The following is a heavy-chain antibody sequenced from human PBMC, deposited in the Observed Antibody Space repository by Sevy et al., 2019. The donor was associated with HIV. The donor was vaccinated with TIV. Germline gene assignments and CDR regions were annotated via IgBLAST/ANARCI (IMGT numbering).Heavy chain of an antibody. D-gene: IGHD3-16*01. J-gene: IGHJ4*02. V-gene: IGHV7-4-1*02. CDR1: GYNFRRYN. CDR2: INTNTGNP. Sequence: ASVKVSCKASGYNFRRYNMNWVRQAPGQGLEWMGWINTNTGNPTYVQGFTGRFVFSLDTSVSTAYLEISRLKAEDTAVYYCARELGPFDYWGQGTRVTVPQ. CDR3: ARELGPFDY.